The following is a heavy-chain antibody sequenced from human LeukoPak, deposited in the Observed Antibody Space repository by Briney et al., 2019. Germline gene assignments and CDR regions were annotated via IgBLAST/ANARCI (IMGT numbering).Heavy chain of an antibody. D-gene: IGHD3-3*01. CDR3: AKDQLRFLEWSLINYYGMDV. J-gene: IGHJ6*02. CDR2: ISGSGGST. Sequence: GRSLRLSCAASGFTFSSYAMSWVRQAPGKGLEWVSAISGSGGSTYYADSVKGRFTISRDNSKNTLYLQMNSLRAEDTAVYYCAKDQLRFLEWSLINYYGMDVWGQGTTVTVSS. V-gene: IGHV3-23*01. CDR1: GFTFSSYA.